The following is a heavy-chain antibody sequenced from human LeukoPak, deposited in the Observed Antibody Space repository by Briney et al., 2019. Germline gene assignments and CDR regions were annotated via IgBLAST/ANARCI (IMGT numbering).Heavy chain of an antibody. V-gene: IGHV3-74*01. CDR3: ARGQYSGSCFDN. CDR1: GFTFSSYA. J-gene: IGHJ4*02. Sequence: PGGSLRLSCAASGFTFSSYAMHWVRQAPGKGLVWVSRINSDGSTTSYADSVKGRFTISRDNAKNSLYLQMNSLRAEDTAVYYCARGQYSGSCFDNWGQGSLVTVSS. CDR2: INSDGSTT. D-gene: IGHD1-26*01.